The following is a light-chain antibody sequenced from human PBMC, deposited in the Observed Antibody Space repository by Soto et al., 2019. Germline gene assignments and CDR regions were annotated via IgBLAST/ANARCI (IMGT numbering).Light chain of an antibody. V-gene: IGLV2-8*01. CDR3: SSYAGSNNVV. Sequence: QSALTQPPSASGSPGQSVTISCTGTSSDVGGYNYVSWYQQHPGKAPQLMIYEVSKPPSGVPDRSAGSTSGTTTSLTASGLQAEDEDDYYCSSYAGSNNVVFGGGTKLTVL. J-gene: IGLJ2*01. CDR1: SSDVGGYNY. CDR2: EVS.